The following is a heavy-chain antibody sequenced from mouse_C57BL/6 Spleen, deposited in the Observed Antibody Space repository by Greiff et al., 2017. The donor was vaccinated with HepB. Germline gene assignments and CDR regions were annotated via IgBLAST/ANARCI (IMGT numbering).Heavy chain of an antibody. CDR1: GFTFTDYY. D-gene: IGHD2-9*01. J-gene: IGHJ2*01. CDR3: ARSSYYGYDGDYFDY. CDR2: IRNKANGYTT. V-gene: IGHV7-3*01. Sequence: EVHLVESGGGLVQPGGSLSLSCAASGFTFTDYYMSWVRQPPGKALEWLGFIRNKANGYTTEYSASVKGRFTISRDNSQSILYLQMNALRAEDSAAYYCARSSYYGYDGDYFDYWGQGTTLTVSS.